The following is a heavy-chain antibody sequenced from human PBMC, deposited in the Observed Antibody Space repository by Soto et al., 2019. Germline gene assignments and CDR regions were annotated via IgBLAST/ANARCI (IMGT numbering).Heavy chain of an antibody. CDR3: ARSTGGDSCHL. J-gene: IGHJ3*01. V-gene: IGHV4-4*02. CDR1: GGSLTSNDW. CDR2: IHHSGST. Sequence: QVQLQESGPGLVKPSGTLSLTCAVSGGSLTSNDWWTWVRQPPGKGLEWVGQIHHSGSTFYNPSPRSRITVSINVSANHFSLHLYSGTAADTALYYCARSTGGDSCHLWGQGTMVTVSS. D-gene: IGHD7-27*01.